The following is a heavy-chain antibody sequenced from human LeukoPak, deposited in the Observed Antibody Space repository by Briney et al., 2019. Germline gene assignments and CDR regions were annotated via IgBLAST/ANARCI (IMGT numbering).Heavy chain of an antibody. CDR3: ARAARRRDNWFDP. V-gene: IGHV1-18*04. CDR1: GYTFTSYG. CDR2: ISAYNGNT. J-gene: IGHJ5*02. Sequence: ASVKLSCKASGYTFTSYGISWVRQAPGQGLEWMGWISAYNGNTNYAQKLQGRVTMTTHTSTSTAYMELRSLRSDDTAVYYCARAARRRDNWFDPWGQGTLVTVSS.